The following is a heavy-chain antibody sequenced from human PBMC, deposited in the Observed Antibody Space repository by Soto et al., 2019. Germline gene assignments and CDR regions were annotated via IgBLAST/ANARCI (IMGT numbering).Heavy chain of an antibody. CDR1: GYSFSSYW. V-gene: IGHV5-51*01. CDR2: IYPGDSDT. CDR3: ARLGTRPDGDYYYGMDV. J-gene: IGHJ6*02. Sequence: PGEALKISCKGSGYSFSSYWIGWVRQMPGKGLEWMGIIYPGDSDTRYSPSFQGQVTISADKSSSTAYLQWSSLKASDTAMYYCARLGTRPDGDYYYGMDVWGQGTTVTVSS. D-gene: IGHD4-17*01.